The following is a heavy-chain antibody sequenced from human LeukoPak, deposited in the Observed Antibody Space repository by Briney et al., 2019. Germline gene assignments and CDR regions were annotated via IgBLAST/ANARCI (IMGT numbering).Heavy chain of an antibody. V-gene: IGHV3-30*03. CDR1: GFTFSTYA. Sequence: GGSLRLSCAAFGFTFSTYAMHWVRQAPGKGLEWVAVISLDGSNKLYADSVKGRFTISRENSKNTLYLQMNSLRDEDTAVYYCARAVMVSLGFDSRGYSQDWGQGSLVTVSS. CDR2: ISLDGSNK. CDR3: ARAVMVSLGFDSRGYSQD. J-gene: IGHJ4*02. D-gene: IGHD3-22*01.